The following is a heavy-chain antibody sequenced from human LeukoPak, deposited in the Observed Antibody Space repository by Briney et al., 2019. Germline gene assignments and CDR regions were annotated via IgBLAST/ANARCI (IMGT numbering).Heavy chain of an antibody. CDR2: ISWNSGSI. CDR1: GFTFDDYA. V-gene: IGHV3-9*03. Sequence: PGGFLRLSCAASGFTFDDYAMHWVRQAPGKGLERLSGISWNSGSIGYADSVKGRFTISRDNVKNSLYLQMNSLRAEEMALYYCAKEAIIASAFDIWGQGTMVTVSS. J-gene: IGHJ3*02. D-gene: IGHD6-13*01. CDR3: AKEAIIASAFDI.